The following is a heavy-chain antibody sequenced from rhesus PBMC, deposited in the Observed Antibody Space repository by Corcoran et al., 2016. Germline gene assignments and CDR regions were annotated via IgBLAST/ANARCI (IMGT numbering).Heavy chain of an antibody. V-gene: IGHV4-169*01. J-gene: IGHJ4*01. CDR2: IYGGGSSH. CDR3: ARVPRKGWYYFDY. CDR1: GGSIRSNY. D-gene: IGHD3-9*01. Sequence: QLQLQGSGPGLVKPSETLSVTCAVSGGSIRSNYWRWIRQPPGKGPEWIGRIYGGGSSHNTNPALKIRVSLSVDPSKNPRSLRLSSVAAADTAVYYCARVPRKGWYYFDYWGQGVLVTVSS.